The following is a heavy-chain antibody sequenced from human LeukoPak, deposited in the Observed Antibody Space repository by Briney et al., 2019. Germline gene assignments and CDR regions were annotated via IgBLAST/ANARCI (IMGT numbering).Heavy chain of an antibody. CDR2: IYYSGST. CDR1: GGSFSGYH. Sequence: SETLSLTCAVYGGSFSGYHWGWIRQPPGKGLEWIGSIYYSGSTYYNPSLKSRVTISVDTSKNQFSLKLSSVTAADTAVYYCARKWFGELLGWFDPWGQGTLVTVSS. V-gene: IGHV4-39*01. J-gene: IGHJ5*02. D-gene: IGHD3-10*01. CDR3: ARKWFGELLGWFDP.